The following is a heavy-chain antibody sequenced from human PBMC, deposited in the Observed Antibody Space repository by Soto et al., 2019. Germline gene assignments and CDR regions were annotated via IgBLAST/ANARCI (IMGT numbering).Heavy chain of an antibody. CDR1: GYSFTDAW. J-gene: IGHJ4*02. CDR2: IKSFADGGTT. V-gene: IGHV3-15*07. CDR3: TRRPKAADIGVASLDF. Sequence: EVKLVESGGDLVKPGGSLRLSCAASGYSFTDAWMNWVRQAPGKGLEWVGRIKSFADGGTTEYAAPVKGRFSISREDSTLTVFLQMNSLQTEDTAVYYCTRRPKAADIGVASLDFWGRGTLVTVSA. D-gene: IGHD3-9*01.